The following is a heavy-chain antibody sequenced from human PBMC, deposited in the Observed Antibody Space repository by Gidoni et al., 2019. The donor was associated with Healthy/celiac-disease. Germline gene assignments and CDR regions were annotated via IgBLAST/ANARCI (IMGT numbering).Heavy chain of an antibody. Sequence: QVQLVESGVGVVQPGRSLRLSCAASGFTFSSYGMHWVRQAPGKGLEWVAVISYDGSKKYYADSVKGRFTISRDNSKNTLYLQMNSLRAEDTAVYYCAKDRGWELPNWGQGTLVTVSS. V-gene: IGHV3-30*18. CDR1: GFTFSSYG. D-gene: IGHD2-15*01. CDR3: AKDRGWELPN. J-gene: IGHJ4*02. CDR2: ISYDGSKK.